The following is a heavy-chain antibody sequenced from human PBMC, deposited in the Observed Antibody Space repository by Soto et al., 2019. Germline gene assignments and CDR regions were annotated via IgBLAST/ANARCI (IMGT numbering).Heavy chain of an antibody. CDR1: GYTFNSYG. CDR3: ARLNYYGSGTYSPRFDS. D-gene: IGHD3-10*01. CDR2: ISAYNGNT. Sequence: QVQLVQSGAEVKKPGASVKVSCKASGYTFNSYGISWVRQAPGQGLEWMGWISAYNGNTNYAQKLQGRVTMTADTSTTTAYMELRSLRSDDTAVYYCARLNYYGSGTYSPRFDSWGQGTLVTVSS. V-gene: IGHV1-18*01. J-gene: IGHJ4*02.